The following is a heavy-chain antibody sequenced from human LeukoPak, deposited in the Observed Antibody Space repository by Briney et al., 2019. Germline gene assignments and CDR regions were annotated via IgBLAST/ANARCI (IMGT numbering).Heavy chain of an antibody. CDR2: ISAYNGNT. D-gene: IGHD3-10*01. J-gene: IGHJ3*02. V-gene: IGHV1-18*01. CDR3: ATYGSGTNDAFDI. Sequence: GASVKVSCKASGYTFTSYGNSWVRQAPGQGLEWMGWISAYNGNTNYAQKLQGRVTMTTDTSTSTDYMELRSLRSDDTAVYYCATYGSGTNDAFDIWGQGTMVTVSS. CDR1: GYTFTSYG.